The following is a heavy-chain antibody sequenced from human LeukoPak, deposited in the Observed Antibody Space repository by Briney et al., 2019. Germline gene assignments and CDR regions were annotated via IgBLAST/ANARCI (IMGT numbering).Heavy chain of an antibody. Sequence: GASVKVSCKASGYTFTSYDINWVRQATGQGLEWMGWMNPNSGNTGYAQKFQGRVTITRNTSISTAYMELSSLRSEDTALYYCARGNSGSYSQDWFDPWGQGTLVTVSS. CDR3: ARGNSGSYSQDWFDP. CDR1: GYTFTSYD. J-gene: IGHJ5*02. V-gene: IGHV1-8*03. CDR2: MNPNSGNT. D-gene: IGHD1-26*01.